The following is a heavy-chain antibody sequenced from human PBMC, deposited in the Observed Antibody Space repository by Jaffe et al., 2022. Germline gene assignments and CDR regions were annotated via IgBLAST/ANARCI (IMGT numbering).Heavy chain of an antibody. Sequence: EVQLVESGGGLVQPGGSLRLSCAASGFTFSSYWMSWVRQAPGKGLEWVANIKQDGSEKYYVDSVKGRFTISRDNAKNSLYLQMNSLRAEDTAVYYCARDNRYSSSWYELGYYYYYYMDVWGKGTTVTVSS. CDR1: GFTFSSYW. CDR3: ARDNRYSSSWYELGYYYYYYMDV. V-gene: IGHV3-7*05. D-gene: IGHD6-13*01. J-gene: IGHJ6*03. CDR2: IKQDGSEK.